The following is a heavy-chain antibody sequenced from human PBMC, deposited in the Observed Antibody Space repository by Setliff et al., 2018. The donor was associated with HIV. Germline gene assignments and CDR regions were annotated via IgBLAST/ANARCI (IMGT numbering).Heavy chain of an antibody. CDR2: IYYNGNT. CDR3: ARGGRKDLTDN. J-gene: IGHJ1*01. V-gene: IGHV4-31*03. D-gene: IGHD2-21*02. CDR1: NGSISSGGYF. Sequence: SETLSLTCSVSNGSISSGGYFWSWIRQHPGKGLEWIGYIYYNGNTYYNPSLKSRAAISLDTSENHFSLKLTSVTAADTAIYFCARGGRKDLTDNWGQGTLVTVSS.